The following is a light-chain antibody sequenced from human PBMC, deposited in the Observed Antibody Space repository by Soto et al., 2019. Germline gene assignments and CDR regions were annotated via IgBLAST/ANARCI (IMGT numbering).Light chain of an antibody. CDR2: DAS. V-gene: IGKV1-5*01. CDR3: QQYNSYPWT. Sequence: DIQMTQSPSTLSASLGDRVTITCLASQSISSCLAWYQQKPGKAPKLLIYDASNLESGVPSTFSGSGSGTEFTLTISSLQPDDFATYYCQQYNSYPWTFGQGTKVDIK. CDR1: QSISSC. J-gene: IGKJ1*01.